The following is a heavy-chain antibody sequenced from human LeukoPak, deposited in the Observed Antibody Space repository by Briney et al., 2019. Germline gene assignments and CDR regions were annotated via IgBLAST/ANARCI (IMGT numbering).Heavy chain of an antibody. Sequence: SETLSLTCTVSGYSISSGYYWGWIRQPPGKGLEWIGSIYHSGSTYYNPSLKSRVTISVDTSKNQFSLKLSSVTAADTAVYYCASLGYDSSGYSPSGAFDIWGQGTMVTVSS. CDR2: IYHSGST. J-gene: IGHJ3*02. V-gene: IGHV4-38-2*02. CDR3: ASLGYDSSGYSPSGAFDI. CDR1: GYSISSGYY. D-gene: IGHD3-22*01.